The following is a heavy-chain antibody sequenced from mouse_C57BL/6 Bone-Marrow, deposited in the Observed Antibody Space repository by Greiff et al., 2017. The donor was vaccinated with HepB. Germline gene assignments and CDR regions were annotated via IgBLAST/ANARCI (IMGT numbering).Heavy chain of an antibody. J-gene: IGHJ3*01. V-gene: IGHV1-82*01. CDR1: GYAFSSSW. CDR2: IYPGDGDT. D-gene: IGHD2-3*01. CDR3: ARSGRWLLEFAY. Sequence: VKLMESGPELVKPGASVKISCKASGYAFSSSWMNWVKQRPGKGLEWIGRIYPGDGDTNYNGKFKGKATLTADKSSSTAYMQLSSLTSEDSAVYFCARSGRWLLEFAYWGQGTLVTVSA.